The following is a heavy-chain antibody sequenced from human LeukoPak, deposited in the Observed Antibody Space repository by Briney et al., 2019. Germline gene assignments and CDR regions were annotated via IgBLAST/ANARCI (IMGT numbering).Heavy chain of an antibody. CDR1: GFTFSNAW. V-gene: IGHV3-15*01. Sequence: GGSLRLSCAASGFTFSNAWMSWVRQAPGKGLEWVGRIKSKTDGGTTDYAAPVKGRFTISRDDSKNTLYLQMNSLKTEDTAVYYCTTEDGVIIIRYFQHWGQGTLVTVSS. J-gene: IGHJ1*01. CDR2: IKSKTDGGTT. D-gene: IGHD3-10*01. CDR3: TTEDGVIIIRYFQH.